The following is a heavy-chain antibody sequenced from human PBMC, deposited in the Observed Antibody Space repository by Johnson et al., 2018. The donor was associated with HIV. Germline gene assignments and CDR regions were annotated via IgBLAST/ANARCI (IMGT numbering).Heavy chain of an antibody. CDR2: ISYDGSNK. V-gene: IGHV3-30*14. D-gene: IGHD3-16*02. CDR1: GFTFSSYA. Sequence: VQLVESGGGVVQPGRSLRLSCAASGFTFSSYAMHWVRQAPGKGLEWVAVISYDGSNKYYADSVKGLFTISRDNSKNTLYLQMNSLRAEDTALYYCARGLQITFGGVIAPPDVFDIWGQGTMVIVSS. CDR3: ARGLQITFGGVIAPPDVFDI. J-gene: IGHJ3*02.